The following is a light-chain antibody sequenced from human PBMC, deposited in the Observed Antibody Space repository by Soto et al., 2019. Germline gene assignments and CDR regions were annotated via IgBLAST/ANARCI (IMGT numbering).Light chain of an antibody. CDR2: GNS. V-gene: IGLV1-40*01. Sequence: QLVLTQPPSVSGAPGQRVTISCTGSSSNIGAGYDVHWYQQLPGTAPKLLIYGNSNRPSGVPDRFSGSKSGTSASLAITGLQAEDEADYYCQSYDSSLSGSGGFGGGTQLTVL. J-gene: IGLJ2*01. CDR3: QSYDSSLSGSGG. CDR1: SSNIGAGYD.